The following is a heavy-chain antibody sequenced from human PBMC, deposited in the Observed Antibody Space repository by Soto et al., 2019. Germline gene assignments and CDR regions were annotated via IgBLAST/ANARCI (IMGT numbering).Heavy chain of an antibody. CDR2: IGSKANNYAA. V-gene: IGHV3-73*01. D-gene: IGHD3-3*01. CDR1: GFTFSGST. CDR3: ARGVYPFWSGHPKGVDY. Sequence: GGSLRLSCAASGFTFSGSTLHWVRQASGKGVEWVGRIGSKANNYAAAYAVSLKGRFTISRDDSRNTAYLQMSSLKTEDKDVYYCARGVYPFWSGHPKGVDYWGQGTVVTVSS. J-gene: IGHJ4*02.